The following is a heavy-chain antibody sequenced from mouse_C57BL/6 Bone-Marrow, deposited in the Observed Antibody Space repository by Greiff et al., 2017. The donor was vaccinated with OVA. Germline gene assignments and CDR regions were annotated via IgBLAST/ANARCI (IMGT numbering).Heavy chain of an antibody. CDR3: TSGEGFAY. V-gene: IGHV6-6*01. Sequence: EVKVEESGGGLVQPGGSMKLSCAASGFTFSDAWMDWVRQSPEKGLEWVAEIRNKANNHATYYAESVKGRFTISRDDSKSSVYLQKNSLRAEDTGIYYCTSGEGFAYWGQGTLVTVSA. CDR1: GFTFSDAW. CDR2: IRNKANNHAT. J-gene: IGHJ3*01.